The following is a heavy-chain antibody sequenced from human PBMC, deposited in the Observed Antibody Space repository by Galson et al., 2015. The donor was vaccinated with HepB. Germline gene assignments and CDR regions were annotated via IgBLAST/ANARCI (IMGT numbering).Heavy chain of an antibody. CDR2: ISSSSSAT. Sequence: SLRLSCAASGFTFSSYSMNWVRQAPGKGLEWVSYISSSSSATYYADSVKGRFTISRDNAKNSLYLQMNSLRAEDTAVYYCAREITIQGLYWGQGALVTVSS. CDR1: GFTFSSYS. J-gene: IGHJ4*02. CDR3: AREITIQGLY. D-gene: IGHD3-9*01. V-gene: IGHV3-48*01.